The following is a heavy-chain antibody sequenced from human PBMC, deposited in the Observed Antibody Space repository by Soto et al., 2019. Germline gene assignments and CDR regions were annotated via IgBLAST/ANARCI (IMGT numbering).Heavy chain of an antibody. CDR1: GASVSRIGFH. J-gene: IGHJ4*02. V-gene: IGHV4-39*01. CDR3: ARRGSGHTFDY. CDR2: IYDAGPT. D-gene: IGHD3-10*01. Sequence: QVQLQESGPGLVKPSETLSLTCAVSGASVSRIGFHWGWIRQPPGQGLEWIGSIYDAGPTFYNPSLKGRVTISADTSKNHFSLRLTSVTAADTAVYYCARRGSGHTFDYWGQGTLVTVSS.